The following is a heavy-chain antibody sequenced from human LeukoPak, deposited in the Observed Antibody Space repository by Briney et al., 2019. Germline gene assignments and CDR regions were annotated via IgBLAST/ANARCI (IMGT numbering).Heavy chain of an antibody. J-gene: IGHJ4*02. CDR1: GGSFSGYY. D-gene: IGHD3-16*02. V-gene: IGHV4-34*01. CDR2: INHSGST. Sequence: PSETLSLTCAVYGGSFSGYYWSWIRQPPGKGLEWIGEINHSGSTNYNPSLKSRVTISVDTSKNQFSLKLSSVTAADTAVYYCARKKGDYVWGSYRVIYYFDYWGQGTLVTVSS. CDR3: ARKKGDYVWGSYRVIYYFDY.